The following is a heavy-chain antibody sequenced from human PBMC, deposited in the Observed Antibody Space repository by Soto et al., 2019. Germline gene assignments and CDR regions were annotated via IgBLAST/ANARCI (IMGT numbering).Heavy chain of an antibody. J-gene: IGHJ6*02. CDR3: ARDGREASGMDV. CDR2: IYYRGST. V-gene: IGHV4-59*11. CDR1: GGSIRSRC. Sequence: SETQSLRWAVAGGSIRSRCWSWVRQAPGKGLEWIGHIYYRGSTNYNPSLRSRSTISVDTSKNQFSLKLNSVTTADTAVYYCARDGREASGMDVWGQGTKVTVS. D-gene: IGHD1-26*01.